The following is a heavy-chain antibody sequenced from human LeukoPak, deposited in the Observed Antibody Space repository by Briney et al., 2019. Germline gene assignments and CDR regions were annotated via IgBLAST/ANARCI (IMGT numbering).Heavy chain of an antibody. CDR1: GFTFSRYW. CDR3: ARGFGPNGFDI. Sequence: GSLRLSCAASGFTFSRYWMSWVRQAPGKGLEWVANIKQDGSEKHYVDSVKGRFTISRDNAKNSLDLQMNSLRAEDTAVYYCARGFGPNGFDIWGQGTMVTVSA. D-gene: IGHD3-3*01. J-gene: IGHJ3*02. CDR2: IKQDGSEK. V-gene: IGHV3-7*02.